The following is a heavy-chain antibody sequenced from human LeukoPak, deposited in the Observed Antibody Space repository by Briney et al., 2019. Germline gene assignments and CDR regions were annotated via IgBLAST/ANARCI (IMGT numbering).Heavy chain of an antibody. Sequence: ASVKVSCKASGYTFTSYAIHWVRQAPGQRLEWMGWINPANGITKYSQKFQGRVTMTTDTSTSTAYMELRSLRSDDTAVYYCARDRGWKGSSWYELAGHWGQGTLVTVSS. J-gene: IGHJ4*02. V-gene: IGHV1-3*01. CDR2: INPANGIT. CDR1: GYTFTSYA. CDR3: ARDRGWKGSSWYELAGH. D-gene: IGHD6-13*01.